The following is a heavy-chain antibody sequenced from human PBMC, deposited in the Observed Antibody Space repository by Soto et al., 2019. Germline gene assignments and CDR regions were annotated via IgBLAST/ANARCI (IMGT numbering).Heavy chain of an antibody. V-gene: IGHV3-66*01. D-gene: IGHD2-15*01. J-gene: IGHJ1*01. Sequence: GGSLRLSCAASGFTVSSNYMSWVRQAPGKGLEWVSIIYSGGSTYYADSVKGRFTISRDNFKNTLYLQMNSLRADDTAVYYCARVAPGYCSGRSCYWDWGQGTPVTGSS. CDR2: IYSGGST. CDR1: GFTVSSNY. CDR3: ARVAPGYCSGRSCYWD.